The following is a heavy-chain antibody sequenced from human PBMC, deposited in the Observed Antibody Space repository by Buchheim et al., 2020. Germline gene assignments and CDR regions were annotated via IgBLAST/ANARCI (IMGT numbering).Heavy chain of an antibody. CDR1: GGSISSTSYY. CDR2: IYYSGST. Sequence: QLQLQESGPGLVKPSETLSLTCTVSGGSISSTSYYWGWSRQPLGKGLEWIGSIYYSGSTSYNPSLKSRVTISVDTSKKQFSLKLSSATAADTAVYYCARFRVRGVIIGSGMDVWGQGTT. V-gene: IGHV4-39*01. CDR3: ARFRVRGVIIGSGMDV. J-gene: IGHJ6*02. D-gene: IGHD3-10*01.